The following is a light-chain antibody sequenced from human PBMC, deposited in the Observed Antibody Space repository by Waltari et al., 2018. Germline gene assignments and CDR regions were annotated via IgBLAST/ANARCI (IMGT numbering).Light chain of an antibody. CDR3: SSYTSSSTVV. J-gene: IGLJ2*01. Sequence: QSALTQPASVSGSPGQSITIPSPGTSSDAGGYNYVSWYQQHPGKAPNLMIYDGSNRPSGVSNRFSGSKSGNTASLTISGLQAEDEADYYCSSYTSSSTVVFGGGTKLTVL. CDR1: SSDAGGYNY. V-gene: IGLV2-14*01. CDR2: DGS.